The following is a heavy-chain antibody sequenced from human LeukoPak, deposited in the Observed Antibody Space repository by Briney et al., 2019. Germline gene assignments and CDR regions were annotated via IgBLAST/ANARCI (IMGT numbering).Heavy chain of an antibody. CDR3: ARGPPYYDILTGPFDY. V-gene: IGHV4-34*01. J-gene: IGHJ4*02. CDR1: GGSFSGYY. D-gene: IGHD3-9*01. Sequence: SETLSLTCAVYGGSFSGYYWSWIRQPPGKGLEWIGEINHSGSTNYNPSLKGRLTISVDPSKNQFSLKLSSVTAADTAVYYCARGPPYYDILTGPFDYWGQGTLVTVSS. CDR2: INHSGST.